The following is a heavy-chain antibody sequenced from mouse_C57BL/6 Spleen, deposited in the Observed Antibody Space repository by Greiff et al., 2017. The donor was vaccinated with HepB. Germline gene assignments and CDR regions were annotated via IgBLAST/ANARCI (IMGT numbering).Heavy chain of an antibody. CDR3: ASGRRYFDY. V-gene: IGHV1-69*01. J-gene: IGHJ2*01. D-gene: IGHD3-1*01. CDR1: GYTFTSYW. Sequence: VQLQQPGAELVMPGASVKLSCKASGYTFTSYWMHWVKQRPGQGLEWIGEIDPSNSYTNYNQKFKGKSTLTVDNSSSTAYMQLSSLTSEDSAVYYCASGRRYFDYWGQGTTLTGSS. CDR2: IDPSNSYT.